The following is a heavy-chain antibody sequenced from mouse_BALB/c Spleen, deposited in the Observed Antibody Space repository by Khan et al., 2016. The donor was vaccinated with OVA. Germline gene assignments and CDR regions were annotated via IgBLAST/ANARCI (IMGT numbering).Heavy chain of an antibody. CDR1: GYTFTDYS. CDR2: INTETGEP. V-gene: IGHV9-2-1*01. D-gene: IGHD2-4*01. CDR3: ASPDFGRYSFDY. J-gene: IGHJ2*02. Sequence: QIQLVQSGPELKKPGETVKISCKASGYTFTDYSMHWVKQAPGKGLKWMGWINTETGEPTYADDFKGRFAFSLETSANTASLQINNLKNADTATYFCASPDFGRYSFDYGGQGTSVTVSS.